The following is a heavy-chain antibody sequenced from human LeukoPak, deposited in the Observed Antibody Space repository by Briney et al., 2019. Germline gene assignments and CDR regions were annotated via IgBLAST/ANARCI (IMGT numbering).Heavy chain of an antibody. CDR1: GYTFTGYY. D-gene: IGHD1-14*01. V-gene: IGHV1-2*02. CDR3: ARSNTWEPPLH. CDR2: INPNSGGT. J-gene: IGHJ4*02. Sequence: ASVKVSCKASGYTFTGYYMYWVRQAPGQGLEWMGWINPNSGGTNYAQKFQGRVTMTRDTSISTAYMELSRLRTDDTAVYYCARSNTWEPPLHWGQGTLVTVSS.